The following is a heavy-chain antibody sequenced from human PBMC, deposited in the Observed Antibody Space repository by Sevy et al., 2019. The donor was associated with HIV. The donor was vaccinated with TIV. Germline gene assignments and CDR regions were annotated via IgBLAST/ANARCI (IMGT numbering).Heavy chain of an antibody. CDR1: GFTFSSYS. V-gene: IGHV3-21*01. J-gene: IGHJ6*02. D-gene: IGHD6-19*01. Sequence: GGYLRLSCAASGFTFSSYSMNWVRQAPGKGLEWVSSISSSSSYIYYPDAVKGRFPISRDNAKNSLYLQMNSLIAGDTAVYYCARDFGIAVAGNCLVCYYYGMDVWGQGTTVTVSS. CDR2: ISSSSSYI. CDR3: ARDFGIAVAGNCLVCYYYGMDV.